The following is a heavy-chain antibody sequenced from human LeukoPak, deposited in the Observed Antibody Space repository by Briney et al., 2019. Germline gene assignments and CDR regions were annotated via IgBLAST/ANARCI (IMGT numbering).Heavy chain of an antibody. D-gene: IGHD2-15*01. CDR3: ALAAAASSFDY. V-gene: IGHV3-23*01. CDR1: GFTFSNYG. J-gene: IGHJ4*02. CDR2: ISGSGSTT. Sequence: GGTLRLSCAASGFTFSNYGMSWVRQAPGKGLEWVSGISGSGSTTYYADSVKGRFTISRDNSKNTLYLQMNSLRVEDTAVYYCALAAAASSFDYWGQGTLLTVSS.